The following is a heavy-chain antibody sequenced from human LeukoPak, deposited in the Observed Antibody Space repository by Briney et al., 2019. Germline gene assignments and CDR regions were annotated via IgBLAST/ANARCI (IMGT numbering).Heavy chain of an antibody. J-gene: IGHJ2*01. Sequence: SSEALSLTCTVSGGSISSYYWNWVRQPPGKGLEWIGYINYSWRTNYNPSLKSRVTISIDTSKNQFSLRLSSVTAADTAVYYCARIPYYGSGSYYNAYWYFDLWGRGTLVTVSS. D-gene: IGHD3-10*01. CDR1: GGSISSYY. CDR3: ARIPYYGSGSYYNAYWYFDL. CDR2: INYSWRT. V-gene: IGHV4-59*01.